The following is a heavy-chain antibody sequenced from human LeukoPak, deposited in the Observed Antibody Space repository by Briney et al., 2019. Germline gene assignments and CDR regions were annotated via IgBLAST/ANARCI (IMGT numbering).Heavy chain of an antibody. CDR1: GFTFSSYA. V-gene: IGHV3-23*01. CDR2: ISGSSDTT. Sequence: GGSLRLSCAASGFTFSSYALSWVRQAPGKGLEWISGISGSSDTTYYADAVKGRFTISRDNSKNTLFLQMSSLRAEDTAVYYCVKSGTFFLYYFDSWGQGTQLTVSS. J-gene: IGHJ4*02. CDR3: VKSGTFFLYYFDS. D-gene: IGHD1-26*01.